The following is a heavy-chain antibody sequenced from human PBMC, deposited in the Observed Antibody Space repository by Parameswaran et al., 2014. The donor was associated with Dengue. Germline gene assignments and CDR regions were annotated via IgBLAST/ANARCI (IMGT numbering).Heavy chain of an antibody. D-gene: IGHD3-3*02. J-gene: IGHJ3*02. V-gene: IGHV4-59*13. CDR3: ARDGDHFWSGRPSNDAFDI. CDR1: GGSISSYY. CDR2: IYYSGST. Sequence: ASETLSLTCTVSGGSISSYYWSWIRQPPGKGLEWIGYIYYSGSTNYNPSLKSRVTISVDTSKNQFSLKLSSVTAADTAVYYCARDGDHFWSGRPSNDAFDIWGQGTMVTVSS.